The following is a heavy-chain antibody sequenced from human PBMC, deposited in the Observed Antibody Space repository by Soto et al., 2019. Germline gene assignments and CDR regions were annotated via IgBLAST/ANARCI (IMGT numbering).Heavy chain of an antibody. CDR3: ARLVDYAPRSVYYMDV. CDR1: GFTFSSYW. Sequence: PGGSLRLSCAASGFTFSSYWMILVRQATGKGLEWVANIKQDGSEKYYVDSVKGRFTISRDNAKNSLYLQMNSLRAEDTAVYYCARLVDYAPRSVYYMDVWGKGTTVTVSS. J-gene: IGHJ6*03. CDR2: IKQDGSEK. D-gene: IGHD4-17*01. V-gene: IGHV3-7*01.